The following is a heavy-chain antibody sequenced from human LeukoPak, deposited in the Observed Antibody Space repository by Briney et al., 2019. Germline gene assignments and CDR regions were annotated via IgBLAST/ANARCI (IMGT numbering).Heavy chain of an antibody. CDR2: ISYDGSDR. CDR3: AKGVSRGVDPTGLEY. CDR1: GFTATTNY. Sequence: PGGSLRLSCAGSGFTATTNYMSWVRQAPGKGPEWVAVISYDGSDRYYANFVKGRFTISRDNSKNTLFLQTNSMRPEDTAVYYCAKGVSRGVDPTGLEYWGQGTLVTVSS. J-gene: IGHJ4*02. V-gene: IGHV3-30*18. D-gene: IGHD1-1*01.